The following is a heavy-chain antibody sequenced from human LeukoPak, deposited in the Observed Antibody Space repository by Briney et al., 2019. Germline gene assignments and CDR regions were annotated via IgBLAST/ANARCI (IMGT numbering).Heavy chain of an antibody. V-gene: IGHV4-34*01. J-gene: IGHJ6*03. CDR2: INHSGST. CDR1: GGSFSGYY. D-gene: IGHD5-18*01. CDR3: ARAGIQLWSRGYYYYYYMDV. Sequence: SETLSLTCAVYGGSFSGYYWSWIRQPPGKGLEWIGEINHSGSTNYNPSLKSRVTISVDTSKNQFSLKLSSVTAADTAVYYCARAGIQLWSRGYYYYYYMDVCGKGTTVTISS.